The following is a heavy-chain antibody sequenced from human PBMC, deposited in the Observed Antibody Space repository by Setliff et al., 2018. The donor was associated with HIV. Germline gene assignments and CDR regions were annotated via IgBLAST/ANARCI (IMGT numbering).Heavy chain of an antibody. D-gene: IGHD5-12*01. CDR1: GFTFSSYD. CDR3: AKDPRAAVATICDY. CDR2: IGTAGDT. J-gene: IGHJ4*02. V-gene: IGHV3-13*01. Sequence: GGSLRLSCAASGFTFSSYDMHWVRQATGKGLEWVSAIGTAGDTYYPGSVKGRFTISRDNSKNTLYLQMNSLRIEDSGAYYCAKDPRAAVATICDYWGQGTLVTVSS.